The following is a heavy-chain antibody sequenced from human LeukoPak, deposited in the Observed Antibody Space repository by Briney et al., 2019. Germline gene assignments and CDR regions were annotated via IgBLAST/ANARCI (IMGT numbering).Heavy chain of an antibody. CDR2: ISWNSGSI. CDR1: GFTFDDYA. CDR3: AKDSDPNYYGSGSYYYTRGAFDI. Sequence: GGSLRLSCAASGFTFDDYAMHWVRQAPGKGLERDSGISWNSGSIGYADSVKGRFTISRDNAKNSLYLQMNSLRAEDTALYYCAKDSDPNYYGSGSYYYTRGAFDIWGQGTMVTVSS. D-gene: IGHD3-10*01. V-gene: IGHV3-9*01. J-gene: IGHJ3*02.